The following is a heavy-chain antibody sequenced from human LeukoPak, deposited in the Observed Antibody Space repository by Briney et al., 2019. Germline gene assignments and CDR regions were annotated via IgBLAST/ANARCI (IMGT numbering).Heavy chain of an antibody. CDR2: ISWNSGSI. CDR3: ARDRGSSSPFDY. Sequence: GGSLRLSCAASGFTFDDYAMHWVRQAPGKGLEWVSGISWNSGSIGYADSVKGRFTISRDNAKNSLYLQMNSLRAEDTAVYYCARDRGSSSPFDYWGQGTLVAVSS. V-gene: IGHV3-9*01. CDR1: GFTFDDYA. D-gene: IGHD6-6*01. J-gene: IGHJ4*02.